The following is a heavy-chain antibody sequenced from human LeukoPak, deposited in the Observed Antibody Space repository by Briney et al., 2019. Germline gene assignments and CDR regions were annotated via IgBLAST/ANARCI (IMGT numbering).Heavy chain of an antibody. V-gene: IGHV3-9*01. CDR1: GFSFSSYW. J-gene: IGHJ6*02. Sequence: GGSLRLSCVASGFSFSSYWMHWVRQDPGKGLQWVSGITWNSGRIDYADSVKGRFTISRDNAKNSLYLQMNSLRAEDTALYYCTKDISASGNYGMDVWGQGTTVIVSS. D-gene: IGHD3-10*01. CDR3: TKDISASGNYGMDV. CDR2: ITWNSGRI.